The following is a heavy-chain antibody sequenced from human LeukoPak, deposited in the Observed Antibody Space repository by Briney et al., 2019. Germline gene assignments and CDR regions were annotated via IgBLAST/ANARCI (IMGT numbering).Heavy chain of an antibody. Sequence: GGSLRLSCAASGXTFSSYGVHWVRQAPGKGLEWVAVIWYDGSNKDYVDSVKGRFIISRDNSKNTLELQMGSLRAEDTALYYCARVRLGTKATPDYWGQGTLVTVSS. CDR3: ARVRLGTKATPDY. D-gene: IGHD4-23*01. CDR2: IWYDGSNK. V-gene: IGHV3-33*01. CDR1: GXTFSSYG. J-gene: IGHJ4*02.